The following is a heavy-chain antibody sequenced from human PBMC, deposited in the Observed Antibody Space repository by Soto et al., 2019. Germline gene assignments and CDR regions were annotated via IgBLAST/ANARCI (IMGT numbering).Heavy chain of an antibody. J-gene: IGHJ5*02. CDR1: GDSIYSNW. Sequence: QVQLQESGPGLVKPSGTLYLTCRISGDSIYSNWWSWVRQPPGEGLEWIGEIDHTGSTNYNPSLRSRLTISVDRSKNHFSLRLNSITAADTAVYFCAGSGTFYSDRWGQGTLVTVSS. V-gene: IGHV4-4*02. CDR3: AGSGTFYSDR. CDR2: IDHTGST. D-gene: IGHD3-10*01.